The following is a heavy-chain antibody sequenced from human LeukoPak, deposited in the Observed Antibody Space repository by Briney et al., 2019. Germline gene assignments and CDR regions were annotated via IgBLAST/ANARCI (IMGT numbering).Heavy chain of an antibody. CDR1: GGSISSCGYY. V-gene: IGHV4-31*03. Sequence: PSETLSLTCTVSGGSISSCGYYWSWIRQHPGKGLEWIGYIYYSGSTYYNPSLKSRVTISVDTSKNQFSLKLSSVTAADTAVYYCARSKPDSSGYRVFDYWGQGTLVTVSS. D-gene: IGHD3-22*01. CDR2: IYYSGST. J-gene: IGHJ4*02. CDR3: ARSKPDSSGYRVFDY.